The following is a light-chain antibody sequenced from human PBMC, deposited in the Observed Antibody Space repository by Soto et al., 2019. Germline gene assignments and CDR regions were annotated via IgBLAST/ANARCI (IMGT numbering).Light chain of an antibody. CDR3: QHYYNYPWT. J-gene: IGKJ1*01. V-gene: IGKV1-8*01. Sequence: AVLLTQSPSSFSASTGDRATITCRASQDIHNYLAWYQQVPGKAPKLPLYAASILQTGVPSRLSGSGSGTDFTLTVDGLQSEDFATYFCQHYYNYPWTFGQGTTVE. CDR2: AAS. CDR1: QDIHNY.